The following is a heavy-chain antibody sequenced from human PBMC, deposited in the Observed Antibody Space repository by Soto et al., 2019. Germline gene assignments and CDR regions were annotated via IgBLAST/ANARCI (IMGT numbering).Heavy chain of an antibody. CDR1: GFSFSSYS. D-gene: IGHD5-12*01. Sequence: EVQLVESGGGLVQPGGSLRLSCAASGFSFSSYSMNWVRQAPGKGLEWVSYISSGSSSTIYYADSVKGRFTISRDNAKNALYLQMNNLGDEDTAVYYCARASAWLKWVDPWGQGTLVTVSS. V-gene: IGHV3-48*02. CDR3: ARASAWLKWVDP. CDR2: ISSGSSSTI. J-gene: IGHJ5*02.